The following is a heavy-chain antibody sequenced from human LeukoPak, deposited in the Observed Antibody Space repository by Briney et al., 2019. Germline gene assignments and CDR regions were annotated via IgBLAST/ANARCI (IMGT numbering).Heavy chain of an antibody. Sequence: PSETLSLTCTVSGGSINTNYWSWIRQPPGKELEWIGYIFYSGTTTSNPSLKRRVRISVDTSKNQFSLTLSSVSAADTAVYYCARPRVVAVRDAFDIWGQGTMVTVSS. J-gene: IGHJ3*02. CDR2: IFYSGTT. CDR1: GGSINTNY. V-gene: IGHV4-59*01. CDR3: ARPRVVAVRDAFDI. D-gene: IGHD6-6*01.